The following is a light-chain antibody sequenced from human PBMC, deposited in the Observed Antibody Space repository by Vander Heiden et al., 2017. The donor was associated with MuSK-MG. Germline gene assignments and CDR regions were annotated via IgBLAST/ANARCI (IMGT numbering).Light chain of an antibody. CDR3: QHWPT. CDR2: WAS. V-gene: IGKV4-1*01. Sequence: QKPGQPPNLLIYWASNRESGVHDRFSGSGSGTDFTRTIISLQAEDVEGYDCQHWPTFGPGTKVDIK. J-gene: IGKJ3*01.